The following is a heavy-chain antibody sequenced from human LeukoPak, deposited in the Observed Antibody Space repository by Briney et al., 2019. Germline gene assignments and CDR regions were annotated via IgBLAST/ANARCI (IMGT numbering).Heavy chain of an antibody. CDR2: ISVDNGNT. CDR3: ARDSWARAYDIDH. CDR1: GFTFTNYA. Sequence: ASVKVSCKATGFTFTNYAISWVRQAPGQGLEWLAWISVDNGNTNYIRNLQGRVTLTTDTSTSTAYMELRNLRSDDTAVYYCARDSWARAYDIDHWGQGTLVTVSS. V-gene: IGHV1-18*01. J-gene: IGHJ5*02. D-gene: IGHD5-12*01.